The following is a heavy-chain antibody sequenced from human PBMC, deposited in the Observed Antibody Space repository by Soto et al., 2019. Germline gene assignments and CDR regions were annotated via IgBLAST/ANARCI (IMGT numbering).Heavy chain of an antibody. J-gene: IGHJ4*02. CDR3: ARLPKGSLVTA. CDR2: ISSSSDNI. CDR1: GLRFSDHS. V-gene: IGHV3-48*02. Sequence: GGSLRLSCVASGLRFSDHSMTWVRQSPGKGLQWIAYISSSSDNIYYAESVRGRFTVSRDNAKNALFLEMNSLRDDDTATYYCARLPKGSLVTAWGQGTRVTVSS. D-gene: IGHD2-21*02.